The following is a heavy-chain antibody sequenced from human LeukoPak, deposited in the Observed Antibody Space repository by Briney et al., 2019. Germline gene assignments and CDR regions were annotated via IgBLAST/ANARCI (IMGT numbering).Heavy chain of an antibody. CDR2: IIPILGIA. CDR3: ARDPNYGDYVFDY. J-gene: IGHJ4*02. V-gene: IGHV1-69*04. Sequence: ASVKVSCKASGGTFSNYAISWVRQAPGQGLEWMGRIIPILGIANYAQKFQGRVTITADKSTSTAYMEVSSLRSEDTAVYYCARDPNYGDYVFDYWGQGTLVTVSS. CDR1: GGTFSNYA. D-gene: IGHD4-17*01.